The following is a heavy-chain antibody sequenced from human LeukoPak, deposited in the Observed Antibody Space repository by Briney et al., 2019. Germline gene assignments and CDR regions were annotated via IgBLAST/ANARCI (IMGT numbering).Heavy chain of an antibody. Sequence: GGSLRLSCAASGFTFSSYWMHWVRQAPGKGLVWVSRINTDGSSTRYADFVKGRFTISRDNAKKTLYLQMNSLRAEDTAVYYCARDGNYCSGGSCYDYWGQGTLVTVSS. J-gene: IGHJ4*02. CDR2: INTDGSST. CDR1: GFTFSSYW. D-gene: IGHD2-15*01. V-gene: IGHV3-74*01. CDR3: ARDGNYCSGGSCYDY.